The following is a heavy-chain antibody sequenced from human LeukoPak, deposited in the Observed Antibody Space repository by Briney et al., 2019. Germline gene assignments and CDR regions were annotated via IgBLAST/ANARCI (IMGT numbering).Heavy chain of an antibody. CDR2: ISAYNGNT. D-gene: IGHD2-2*01. Sequence: ASVKVSCKASGYTFTSYGISWVRQAPGQELEWMGWISAYNGNTNYAQKLQGRVTMTTDTSTSTAYMELRSLRSDDTAVYYCARLIVVVPAALDAFDIWGQGTMVTVSS. CDR1: GYTFTSYG. J-gene: IGHJ3*02. CDR3: ARLIVVVPAALDAFDI. V-gene: IGHV1-18*04.